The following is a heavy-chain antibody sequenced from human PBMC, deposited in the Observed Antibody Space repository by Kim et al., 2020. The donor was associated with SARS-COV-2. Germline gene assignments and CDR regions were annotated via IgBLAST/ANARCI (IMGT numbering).Heavy chain of an antibody. CDR3: AKPATVFFFGQSRGPIDF. Sequence: GGSLRLSCRASGFSFNNYGMHWVRQAPGKGLEWVAVISYEGSVKYYTDSLKGRFTISKDSSNNMVFLQMNSLTPEDTAIYYCAKPATVFFFGQSRGPIDFWGQGARVTVTS. J-gene: IGHJ4*02. D-gene: IGHD3-10*01. CDR1: GFSFNNYG. CDR2: ISYEGSVK. V-gene: IGHV3-30*18.